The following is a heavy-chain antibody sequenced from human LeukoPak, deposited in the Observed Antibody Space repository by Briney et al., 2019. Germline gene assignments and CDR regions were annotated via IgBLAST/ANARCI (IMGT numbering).Heavy chain of an antibody. V-gene: IGHV3-23*01. D-gene: IGHD4-17*01. CDR2: ISGSGGST. Sequence: PGGSLRLSCAASGFTFSSYAMSWVRQAPGKGLEWDSAISGSGGSTYYADSVKGRFTISRDNSKNTLYLQMNSLRAEDTAVYYCAKDSSYGDHHFDYWGQGTLVTVSS. CDR1: GFTFSSYA. CDR3: AKDSSYGDHHFDY. J-gene: IGHJ4*02.